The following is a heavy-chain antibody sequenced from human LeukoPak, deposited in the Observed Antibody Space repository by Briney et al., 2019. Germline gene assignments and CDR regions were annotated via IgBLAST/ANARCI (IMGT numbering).Heavy chain of an antibody. J-gene: IGHJ4*02. Sequence: SQTLSLTCTVSGGSISSGDYYWSWIRQPPGKGLEWIGYIYYSGSTYYNPSLKSRVTISVDTSKNQFSLKLGSVTAADTAVYYCARDHLNYYDSSGIDYWGQGTLVTVSS. CDR3: ARDHLNYYDSSGIDY. V-gene: IGHV4-30-4*01. CDR2: IYYSGST. CDR1: GGSISSGDYY. D-gene: IGHD3-22*01.